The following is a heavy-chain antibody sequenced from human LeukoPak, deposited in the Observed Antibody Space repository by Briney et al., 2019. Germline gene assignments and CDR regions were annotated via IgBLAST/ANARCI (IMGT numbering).Heavy chain of an antibody. V-gene: IGHV1-46*01. J-gene: IGHJ6*04. CDR3: ARGLDPQDQLPVFGPYYYYYGMDV. CDR2: INPSGGST. D-gene: IGHD2-2*01. Sequence: GASVKVSCKASGYTFTSYYMHWVRQAPGQGLEWMGIINPSGGSTSYAQKFQGRVTMTRDTSTSTVYMELSSLRSEDTAVYYCARGLDPQDQLPVFGPYYYYYGMDVWGKGTTVTVSS. CDR1: GYTFTSYY.